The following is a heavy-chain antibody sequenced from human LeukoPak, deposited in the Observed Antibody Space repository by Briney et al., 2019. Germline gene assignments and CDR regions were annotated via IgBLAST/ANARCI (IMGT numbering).Heavy chain of an antibody. D-gene: IGHD3-22*01. V-gene: IGHV3-74*01. J-gene: IGHJ4*02. CDR2: INTDGSST. Sequence: GGSLRLSCAASGFTFSSYWMHWVRQAPGKGLVWVSHINTDGSSTTYADSAKGRFTISRDNAKNTLYLQMNSLRAEDTAVYYCARVATYYDSSGYNSGYFHYWGQGTLVTVSS. CDR3: ARVATYYDSSGYNSGYFHY. CDR1: GFTFSSYW.